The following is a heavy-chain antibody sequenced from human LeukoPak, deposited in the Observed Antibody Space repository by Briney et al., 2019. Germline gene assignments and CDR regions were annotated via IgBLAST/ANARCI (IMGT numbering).Heavy chain of an antibody. CDR2: IYTSGST. J-gene: IGHJ4*02. CDR1: GNSISSGDNY. V-gene: IGHV4-61*02. Sequence: PSETLFLTCTVSGNSISSGDNYWSWIRQPAGKGLEWIGRIYTSGSTNYNPSLKSRVTLSGDTSKNQFSLRLSSVTAADTAVYYCARASYSYDINGWVPFDYWGQGTLVTVSS. D-gene: IGHD3-22*01. CDR3: ARASYSYDINGWVPFDY.